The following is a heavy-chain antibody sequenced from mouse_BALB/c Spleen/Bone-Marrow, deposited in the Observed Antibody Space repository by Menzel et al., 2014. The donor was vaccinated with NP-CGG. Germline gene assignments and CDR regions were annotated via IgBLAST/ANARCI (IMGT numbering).Heavy chain of an antibody. CDR1: GYSFTSYW. J-gene: IGHJ4*01. CDR2: IDPSDSET. V-gene: IGHV1S126*01. D-gene: IGHD2-2*01. CDR3: AREAGYYYAMDY. Sequence: VKLVESGPQLVRPGASVKTSCKASGYSFTSYWMHWVKQRPGQGLEWIGMIDPSDSETRLNQKFKDKATLTVDKSSSTAYMQLSSPTSEDSAVYYCAREAGYYYAMDYWGQGTSVTVSS.